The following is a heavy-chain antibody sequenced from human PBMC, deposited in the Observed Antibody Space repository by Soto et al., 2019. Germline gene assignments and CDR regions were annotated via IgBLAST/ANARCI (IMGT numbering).Heavy chain of an antibody. Sequence: HGESLKISCKVSGYSFTSYWIGWVRQMPGRGLELVGVIYPGDSDTRYSPSLQGRVTISADKSISTAYLQWSSLKASDTAMYYCARRGSSWYSVDYWGQGTLVTVSS. CDR3: ARRGSSWYSVDY. CDR1: GYSFTSYW. CDR2: IYPGDSDT. D-gene: IGHD6-13*01. J-gene: IGHJ4*02. V-gene: IGHV5-51*01.